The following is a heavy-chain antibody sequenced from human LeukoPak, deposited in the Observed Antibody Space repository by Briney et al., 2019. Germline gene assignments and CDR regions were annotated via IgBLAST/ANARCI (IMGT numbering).Heavy chain of an antibody. V-gene: IGHV3-53*01. CDR2: IYSGGST. Sequence: GGSLRLSCAASGFTVSSNYMSWVRQAPGKGLEWVSVIYSGGSTYYADSVKGRFTISRDNSKNTLYLQMNSLRAEDTAVYYCARVYYDSTYYFDYWGQGTLVPVSS. CDR3: ARVYYDSTYYFDY. J-gene: IGHJ4*02. CDR1: GFTVSSNY. D-gene: IGHD3-22*01.